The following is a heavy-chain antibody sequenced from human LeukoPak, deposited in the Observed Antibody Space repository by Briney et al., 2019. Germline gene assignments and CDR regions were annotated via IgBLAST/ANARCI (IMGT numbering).Heavy chain of an antibody. J-gene: IGHJ3*02. CDR1: GFTFSSYS. CDR2: ISSSSSYK. Sequence: PGGSLRLSCAASGFTFSSYSMNWVRQAPGKGLEWVSSISSSSSYKYYADSVKGRFTISRDNAKNSLYLQMNSLRAEDTAVYYCARTCGYCSSTSCYHNCRDAFDIWGQGTMVTVSS. V-gene: IGHV3-21*01. D-gene: IGHD2-2*01. CDR3: ARTCGYCSSTSCYHNCRDAFDI.